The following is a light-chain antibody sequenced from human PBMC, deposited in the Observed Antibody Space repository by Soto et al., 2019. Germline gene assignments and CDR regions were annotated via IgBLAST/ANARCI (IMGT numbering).Light chain of an antibody. V-gene: IGLV2-23*02. J-gene: IGLJ3*02. CDR3: CSHAGGNTFWV. Sequence: QSALTQPASVSGSPGQSITISCTGSSSDIGIHDHVSWYQQHPGKAPKVMIYEVTKRPSGVSNRFSGSKSGDTASQTISGLRAEDEADYYCCSHAGGNTFWVLGGGTKLTVL. CDR2: EVT. CDR1: SSDIGIHDH.